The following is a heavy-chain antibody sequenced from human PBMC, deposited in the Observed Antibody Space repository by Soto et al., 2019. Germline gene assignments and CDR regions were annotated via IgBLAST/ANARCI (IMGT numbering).Heavy chain of an antibody. J-gene: IGHJ4*02. CDR3: ARSREFDY. V-gene: IGHV4-30-2*01. CDR2: IFPSGAT. CDR1: GGSLSGATYS. Sequence: SETLSLTCGVSGGSLSGATYSWNWIRQPPGKGLEWIGYIFPSGATYYNPSLKSRVTISIDVSKNQFSLSLRSLTAADTAVYYCARSREFDYWSQGTLVTVSS.